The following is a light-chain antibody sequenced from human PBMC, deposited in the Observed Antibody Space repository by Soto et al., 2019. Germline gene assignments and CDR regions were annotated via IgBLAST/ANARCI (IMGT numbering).Light chain of an antibody. J-gene: IGLJ1*01. CDR2: DVT. CDR1: SIDVDTYIY. V-gene: IGLV2-14*03. Sequence: QSVLTQPASVSGSPGQSITISCTGTSIDVDTYIYISWYQQHPGKAPKLIIYDVTNRPPGVSNRFSGSKSGNTASLTISGLQTEDEADYYCSSYTFSTLVFATGTKVTVL. CDR3: SSYTFSTLV.